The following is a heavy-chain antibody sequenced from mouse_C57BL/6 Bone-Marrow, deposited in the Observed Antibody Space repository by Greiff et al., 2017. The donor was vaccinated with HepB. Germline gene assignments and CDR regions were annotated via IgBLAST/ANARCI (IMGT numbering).Heavy chain of an antibody. V-gene: IGHV1-72*01. J-gene: IGHJ2*01. CDR1: GYTFTSYW. CDR2: IDPNSGGT. CDR3: ARYYSNDYFDY. Sequence: QVQLQQSGAELVKPGASVKLSCKASGYTFTSYWMHWVKQRPGPGLEWIGRIDPNSGGTKYNEKFKSKATITVNKPSSTAYMQLSSLTSEDSAVDYCARYYSNDYFDYWGQGTTLTVSA. D-gene: IGHD2-5*01.